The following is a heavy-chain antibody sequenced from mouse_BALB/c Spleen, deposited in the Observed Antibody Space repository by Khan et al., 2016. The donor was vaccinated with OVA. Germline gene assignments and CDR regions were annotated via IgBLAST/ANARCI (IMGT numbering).Heavy chain of an antibody. CDR2: ISNGGGNT. D-gene: IGHD2-5*01. CDR1: GFTFSDYY. V-gene: IGHV5-12*02. Sequence: EVELVESGGGLVQPGGSLKLSCATSGFTFSDYYMYWFRQTPEKRLEWVAHISNGGGNTYYPDTVKGRFTISRDNAKNTLYLQMSRLRSEDTALYYGARHGDSKGDAMDYWGQGTSVTVSS. CDR3: ARHGDSKGDAMDY. J-gene: IGHJ4*01.